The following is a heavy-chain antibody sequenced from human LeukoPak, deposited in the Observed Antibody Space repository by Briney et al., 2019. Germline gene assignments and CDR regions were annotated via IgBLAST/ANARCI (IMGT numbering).Heavy chain of an antibody. J-gene: IGHJ4*02. Sequence: PGGSLRLSCAASGFTFNRDWTAWVRQAPGKGLEWVANIKEDGSEKYYVDSVKGRFTISRDNAKNSLFLQMNSLRAEDTAVYYCASRAHFWSGPGGWGQGTLVTVSS. D-gene: IGHD3-3*02. V-gene: IGHV3-7*01. CDR1: GFTFNRDW. CDR3: ASRAHFWSGPGG. CDR2: IKEDGSEK.